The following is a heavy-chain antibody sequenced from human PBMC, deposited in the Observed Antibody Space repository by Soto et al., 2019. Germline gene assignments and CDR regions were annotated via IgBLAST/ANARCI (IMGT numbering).Heavy chain of an antibody. CDR3: ATAHYDFWSGFSQKYYFDY. V-gene: IGHV4-34*01. CDR1: GGSFSGYY. D-gene: IGHD3-3*01. Sequence: QVHLQQWGAGLLKPSETLSLTCAVYGGSFSGYYRNWIRQPPGKGLEWIGEINHSGSTNYNPSLKSRVTISLDTSKNQFSLRLSSVTAADTAVYYCATAHYDFWSGFSQKYYFDYWGQGTLVTVSS. J-gene: IGHJ4*02. CDR2: INHSGST.